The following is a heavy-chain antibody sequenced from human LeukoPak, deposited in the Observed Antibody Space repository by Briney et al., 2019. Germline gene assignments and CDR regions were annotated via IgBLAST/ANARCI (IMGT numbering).Heavy chain of an antibody. D-gene: IGHD3-10*01. Sequence: GGSLRLSCAASGFTFSDYYVGWVRQAPGRGLDWLSAISGGGGDTYYADSVKGRFTISRDNSKNILYLQMSSLTAEDTAVYYCAKTFPYGTTWFGFCDYWGQGALVTVSS. CDR3: AKTFPYGTTWFGFCDY. J-gene: IGHJ4*02. V-gene: IGHV3-23*01. CDR1: GFTFSDYY. CDR2: ISGGGGDT.